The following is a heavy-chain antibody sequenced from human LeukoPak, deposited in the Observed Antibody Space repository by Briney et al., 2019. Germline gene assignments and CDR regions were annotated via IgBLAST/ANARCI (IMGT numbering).Heavy chain of an antibody. CDR2: IYYSGST. J-gene: IGHJ4*02. V-gene: IGHV4-61*01. D-gene: IGHD5-18*01. Sequence: PSQTLSLTCTVSGGSISSDNYYWSWIRQPPGKGLEWIGYIYYSGSTNYNPSLKSRVTISVDTSKNQFSLKLSSVTAADTAVYYCARGYSYGHHEYFDYWGQGTLVTVSS. CDR3: ARGYSYGHHEYFDY. CDR1: GGSISSDNYY.